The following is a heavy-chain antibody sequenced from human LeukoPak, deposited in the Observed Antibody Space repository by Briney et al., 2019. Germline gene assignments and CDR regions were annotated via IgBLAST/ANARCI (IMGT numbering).Heavy chain of an antibody. CDR2: ISSSGSTI. CDR3: ARVYDYYDFWSGYSPLDY. V-gene: IGHV3-11*01. J-gene: IGHJ4*02. Sequence: GGSLRLSCAASGFTFSDYYMSWIRQAPGKGLEWVSYISSSGSTIYYADSVKGRFTISRDNAKNSLYLQMNSLRAEDTAVYYCARVYDYYDFWSGYSPLDYWGQGTLVTVSS. D-gene: IGHD3-3*01. CDR1: GFTFSDYY.